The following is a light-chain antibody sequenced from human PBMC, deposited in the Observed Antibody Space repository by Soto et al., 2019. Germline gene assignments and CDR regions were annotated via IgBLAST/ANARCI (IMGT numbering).Light chain of an antibody. V-gene: IGKV1-5*01. CDR3: QHYNDFLLI. Sequence: DIQMTQSPSSLSASVGDRVTITCRASQSISSYLNWYQQKPGKAPKLLIFDASSLESGVPSRFSGSGSGTEFTLTISSLQPDDFATYYCQHYNDFLLIFGPGTTVDIK. CDR2: DAS. J-gene: IGKJ3*01. CDR1: QSISSY.